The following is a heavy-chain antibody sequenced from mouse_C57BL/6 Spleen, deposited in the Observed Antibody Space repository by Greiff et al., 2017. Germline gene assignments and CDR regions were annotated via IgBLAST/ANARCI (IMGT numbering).Heavy chain of an antibody. CDR1: GYTFTSYG. J-gene: IGHJ4*01. D-gene: IGHD2-2*01. CDR2: IYPRSGNT. Sequence: VQLVESGAELARPGASVKLSCKASGYTFTSYGISWVKQRTGQGLEWIGEIYPRSGNTYYNEKFKGKATLTADKSSSTAYMELRSLTSEDSAVYFCARGEGYDGYYAMDYWGQGTSVTVSS. CDR3: ARGEGYDGYYAMDY. V-gene: IGHV1-81*01.